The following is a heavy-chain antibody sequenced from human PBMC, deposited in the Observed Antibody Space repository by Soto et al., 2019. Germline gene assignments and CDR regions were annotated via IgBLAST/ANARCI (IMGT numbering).Heavy chain of an antibody. V-gene: IGHV4-34*01. J-gene: IGHJ5*02. CDR2: INHSGST. CDR1: GGSFSGYY. Sequence: SETLSLTCAVYGGSFSGYYWSWIRQPPGKGLEWIGEINHSGSTNYNPSLKSRVTISVDTSKNQFSLKLSSVTAADTAVYYCARRGPYYYASGSYTTGTAWFDPWGQGTLVTVSS. D-gene: IGHD3-10*01. CDR3: ARRGPYYYASGSYTTGTAWFDP.